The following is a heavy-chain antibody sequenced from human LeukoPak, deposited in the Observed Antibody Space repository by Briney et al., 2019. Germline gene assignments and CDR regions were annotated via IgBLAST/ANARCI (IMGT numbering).Heavy chain of an antibody. J-gene: IGHJ5*02. CDR1: GGSIINRTYY. CDR3: ARHTSPSAGAETGWFDP. D-gene: IGHD3-9*01. Sequence: SETLSLTCSVSGGSIINRTYYWGWIRQPPGKGLEWIGTIYYSGSTYNNPSLKSRVTISIDTSKNQFSLNLRSVTAADTALYYCARHTSPSAGAETGWFDPWGQGTLVTVSS. V-gene: IGHV4-39*01. CDR2: IYYSGST.